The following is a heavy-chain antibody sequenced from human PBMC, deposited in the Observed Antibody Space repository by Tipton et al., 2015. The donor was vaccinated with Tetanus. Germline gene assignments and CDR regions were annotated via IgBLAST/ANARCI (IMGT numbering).Heavy chain of an antibody. CDR3: ARDQIVEQATRDHDYGVDV. V-gene: IGHV3-23*01. CDR2: ISISGDST. J-gene: IGHJ6*02. Sequence: SLRLSCAASGFTFSNHAMTWVRQAPGKGLEWVSAISISGDSTYYADSVKGRFTISRDNAKNSLYLLMDSLRAEDTAVYYCARDQIVEQATRDHDYGVDVWGQGTTVTVS. CDR1: GFTFSNHA. D-gene: IGHD3-22*01.